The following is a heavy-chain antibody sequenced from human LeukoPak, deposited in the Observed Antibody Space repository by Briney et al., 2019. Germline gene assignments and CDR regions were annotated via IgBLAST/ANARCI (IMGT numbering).Heavy chain of an antibody. CDR3: AKDYNWGTDY. J-gene: IGHJ4*02. CDR2: IKGDGSDK. V-gene: IGHV3-7*01. D-gene: IGHD1-1*01. CDR1: GFTFSSSW. Sequence: GGSLRLSCAASGFTFSSSWMTWVRQAPGKGLEWLANIKGDGSDKNYVDSVKGRFTISRDNAKNSLFLQMSSLRAEDTALYYCAKDYNWGTDYWGQGTLVTVSS.